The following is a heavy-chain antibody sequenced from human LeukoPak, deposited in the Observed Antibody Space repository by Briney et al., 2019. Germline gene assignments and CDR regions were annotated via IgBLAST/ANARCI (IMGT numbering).Heavy chain of an antibody. V-gene: IGHV3-21*01. CDR2: ITSSSSYI. CDR3: ARDLGIAVAA. D-gene: IGHD6-19*01. Sequence: PGGSLRLSCAASGFTFSTHTMNWVRLAPGKGLEWVSSITSSSSYIYYADSVKGRFTISRDNAKNSLFLQMNSLRAEDTAVYYCARDLGIAVAAWGQGTLVTVSS. J-gene: IGHJ5*02. CDR1: GFTFSTHT.